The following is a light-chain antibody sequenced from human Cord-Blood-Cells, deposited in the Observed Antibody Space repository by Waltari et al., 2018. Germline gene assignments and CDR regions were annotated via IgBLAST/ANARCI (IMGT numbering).Light chain of an antibody. Sequence: EIVMTQSPTTLSVSPGESAPLPCRASQSVSSNSAWYQQKPVQAPRLLIYGASTRATGIPARFSGSGSGTEFTLTISSLQSEDFAVYYCQQYNNWPPWTFGQGTKVEIK. CDR1: QSVSSN. V-gene: IGKV3-15*01. J-gene: IGKJ1*01. CDR3: QQYNNWPPWT. CDR2: GAS.